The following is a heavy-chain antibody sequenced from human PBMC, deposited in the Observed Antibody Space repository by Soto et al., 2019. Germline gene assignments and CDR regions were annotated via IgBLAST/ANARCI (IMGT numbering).Heavy chain of an antibody. V-gene: IGHV1-46*01. CDR3: ARGQLGQPYYYYYGMDV. Sequence: ASVKVSCKASGYTFTSYYMHWVRQAPGQGLEWMGIINPSGGSTSYAQKFQGRVTMTRDTSTSTVYMELSSLRSEDTAVYYCARGQLGQPYYYYYGMDVWGQGTTVTVYS. CDR1: GYTFTSYY. CDR2: INPSGGST. D-gene: IGHD6-6*01. J-gene: IGHJ6*02.